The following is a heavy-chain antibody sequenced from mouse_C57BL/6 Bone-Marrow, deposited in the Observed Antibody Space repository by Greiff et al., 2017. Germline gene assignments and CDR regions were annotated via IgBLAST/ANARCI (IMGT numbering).Heavy chain of an antibody. Sequence: QVHVKQSGAELVKPGASVKLSCKASGYTFTSYWMHWVKQRPGRGLEWIGRIDPNSGGTKYNEKFKSKATLTVDKPSSTAYMQLSSLTSEDSAVYYCAREGLRRNWYFDVWGTGTTVTVSS. V-gene: IGHV1-72*01. CDR2: IDPNSGGT. CDR1: GYTFTSYW. CDR3: AREGLRRNWYFDV. D-gene: IGHD2-4*01. J-gene: IGHJ1*03.